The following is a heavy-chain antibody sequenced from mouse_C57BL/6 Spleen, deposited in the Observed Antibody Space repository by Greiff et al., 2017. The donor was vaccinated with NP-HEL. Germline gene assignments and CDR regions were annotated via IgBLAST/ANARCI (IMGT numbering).Heavy chain of an antibody. J-gene: IGHJ4*01. CDR1: GYTFTSYW. D-gene: IGHD2-5*01. Sequence: QVQLQQPGAELVKPGASVKVSCKASGYTFTSYWMHWVKQRPGQGLEWIGRIHPSDSDTNYNQKFKGKATLTVDKSSSTAYMQLSSLTSEDSAVYYWAGINPYSNWARDYWGQGTSVTVSS. V-gene: IGHV1-74*01. CDR3: AGINPYSNWARDY. CDR2: IHPSDSDT.